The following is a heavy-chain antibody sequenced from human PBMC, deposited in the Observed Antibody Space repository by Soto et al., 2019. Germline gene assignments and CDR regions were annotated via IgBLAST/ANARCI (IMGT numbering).Heavy chain of an antibody. Sequence: HPGGSLRLSCAASGFTSSSYAVSWARQAPGGGLEWVSAIAGGGSTYFADSVKGRFTTSRDNLKNTVYLQMNYLRAEDTAIYYCARLSYDFWSSYYVAEGYWGQGTPVTVSS. D-gene: IGHD3-3*01. CDR3: ARLSYDFWSSYYVAEGY. CDR2: IAGGGST. J-gene: IGHJ4*02. V-gene: IGHV3-23*01. CDR1: GFTSSSYA.